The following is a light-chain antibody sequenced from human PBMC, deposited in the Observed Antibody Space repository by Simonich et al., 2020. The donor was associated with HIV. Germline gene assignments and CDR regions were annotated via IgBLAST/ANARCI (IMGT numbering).Light chain of an antibody. CDR1: QSVSSSY. CDR2: GAS. CDR3: QQYNDWPRT. V-gene: IGKV3-20*01. Sequence: EIVLTQSPGTLSLSPGERATLSCRASQSVSSSYLAWYQQKPGQAPRLLIYGASSRATGNPDRFSGSGSGTDFTLTISRLEPEDFAVYYCQQYNDWPRTFGQGTKVEIK. J-gene: IGKJ1*01.